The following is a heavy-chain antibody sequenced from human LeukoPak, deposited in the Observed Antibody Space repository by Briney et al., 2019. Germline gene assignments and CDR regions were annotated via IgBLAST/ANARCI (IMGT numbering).Heavy chain of an antibody. CDR3: ARDPGTAMADNWFDP. D-gene: IGHD5-18*01. CDR2: ISAYNGNT. J-gene: IGHJ5*02. CDR1: GYTFTSYG. V-gene: IGHV1-18*01. Sequence: ASVKVSCKASGYTFTSYGTSWVRQAPGQGLEWMGWISAYNGNTNYAQKLQGRVTMTTDTSTSTAYMELRSLRSDDTAVYYCARDPGTAMADNWFDPWGQGTLVTVSS.